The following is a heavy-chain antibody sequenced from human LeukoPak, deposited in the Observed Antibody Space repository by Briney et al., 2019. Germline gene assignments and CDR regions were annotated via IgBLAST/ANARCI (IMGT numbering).Heavy chain of an antibody. CDR3: VREGFYYLDV. CDR2: IAHDSEWT. CDR1: GFTFGTHA. V-gene: IGHV3-23*01. J-gene: IGHJ6*03. Sequence: GGSLRLSCAASGFTFGTHAMAWVRQVPGRGPEWVSSIAHDSEWTLFTDPVKGRFTISRDNSKNALYLQLNSPRAEDTAKYYCVREGFYYLDVWGKGTTVTVSS.